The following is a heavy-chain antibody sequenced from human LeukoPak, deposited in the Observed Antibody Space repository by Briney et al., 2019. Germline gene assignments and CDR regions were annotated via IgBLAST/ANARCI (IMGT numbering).Heavy chain of an antibody. V-gene: IGHV4-34*01. D-gene: IGHD3-10*01. CDR2: INHSGST. CDR3: ARGVGRITMVRGVYFDY. CDR1: GGSFSGYY. Sequence: SETLSLTCAVYGGSFSGYYWSWIRQPPGKGLEWIGEINHSGSTNYNPSLKSRVTISVDTSKNQFSLKLSSVTAADTAVYYCARGVGRITMVRGVYFDYWGQGTLVTVSS. J-gene: IGHJ4*02.